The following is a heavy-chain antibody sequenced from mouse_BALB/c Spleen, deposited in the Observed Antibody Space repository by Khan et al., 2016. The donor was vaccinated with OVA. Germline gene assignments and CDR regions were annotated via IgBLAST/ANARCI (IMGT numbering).Heavy chain of an antibody. Sequence: EVPLQESGPGLVKPSQSLSLTCTVTGYSITSDYAWNWIRQFPGNKLEWMGYISYSGSTSYNPSLKSRISITRDTSKNQFFLQLNSVTTEDTATYYCARGDYDGAWFAYWGQGTLVTVSA. CDR1: GYSITSDYA. V-gene: IGHV3-2*02. CDR2: ISYSGST. CDR3: ARGDYDGAWFAY. J-gene: IGHJ3*01. D-gene: IGHD2-4*01.